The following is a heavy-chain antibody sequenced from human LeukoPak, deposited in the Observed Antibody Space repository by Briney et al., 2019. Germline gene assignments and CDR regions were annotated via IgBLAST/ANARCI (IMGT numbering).Heavy chain of an antibody. V-gene: IGHV3-21*01. D-gene: IGHD6-6*01. CDR3: ARLGQSIAARPRLARYFDY. J-gene: IGHJ4*02. CDR1: GFTFSSYS. Sequence: PGGSLRLSCAASGFTFSSYSMNWVRQAPGKGLEWVSSISSSSSYIYYADSVKGRFTISRDNAKNSLYLQMNSLRAEDTAVYYCARLGQSIAARPRLARYFDYWGQGTLVTVSS. CDR2: ISSSSSYI.